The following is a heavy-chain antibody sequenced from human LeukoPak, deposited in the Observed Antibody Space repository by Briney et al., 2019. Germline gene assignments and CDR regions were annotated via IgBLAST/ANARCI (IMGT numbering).Heavy chain of an antibody. CDR3: ATATQPRGYFLH. V-gene: IGHV1-18*01. Sequence: ASVKVSCKASGYTFTTYSLAWVRQAPGQSLEWMGWISINNGGTNYAQSFQDRVTLTRDTSTNTAYLELRSLRSDDTAIIYCATATQPRGYFLHWGQGTLVAVSS. J-gene: IGHJ1*01. CDR2: ISINNGGT. D-gene: IGHD2-2*01. CDR1: GYTFTTYS.